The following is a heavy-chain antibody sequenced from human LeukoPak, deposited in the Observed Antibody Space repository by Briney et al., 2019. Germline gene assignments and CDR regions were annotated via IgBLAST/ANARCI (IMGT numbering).Heavy chain of an antibody. CDR2: IDPSDSYT. J-gene: IGHJ4*02. CDR3: ARHLSDITSSPNY. V-gene: IGHV5-10-1*04. D-gene: IGHD2-2*01. CDR1: GYSFTSYW. Sequence: GESLKISCEGSGYSFTSYWISWVRQMPGKGLEWMGRIDPSDSYTNYSPSFQDQVTISADKSISTAYLQWTSLKASDTAMYYCARHLSDITSSPNYWGPGTLVTVSS.